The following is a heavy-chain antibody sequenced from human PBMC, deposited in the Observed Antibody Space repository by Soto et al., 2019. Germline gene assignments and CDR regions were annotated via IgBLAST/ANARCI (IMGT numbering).Heavy chain of an antibody. Sequence: QVQLVQSGAEVKKPGSSVKVSCKASGGAFSSYAISWVRQAPGQGLEWMGGIIPIFGTANYAQKFQGRVTITADESTSTAYMELSSLRSEDTAVYYCAEFSSPLPTPKYFQHWGQGTLVTVSS. J-gene: IGHJ1*01. CDR2: IIPIFGTA. CDR1: GGAFSSYA. CDR3: AEFSSPLPTPKYFQH. V-gene: IGHV1-69*12. D-gene: IGHD3-16*02.